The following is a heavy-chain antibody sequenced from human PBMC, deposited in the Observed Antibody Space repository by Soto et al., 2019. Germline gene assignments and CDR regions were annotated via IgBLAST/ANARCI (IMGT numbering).Heavy chain of an antibody. Sequence: ASVKVSCKASGYTFTSYAMHWVRQAPGQRLEWMGWINAGNGNTKYSQKFQGRVTITRDTSASTAYMELSSLRSEDTAVYYCARDSTVTLFWFEPWGQGTPVTVSS. V-gene: IGHV1-3*01. J-gene: IGHJ5*02. CDR2: INAGNGNT. CDR1: GYTFTSYA. CDR3: ARDSTVTLFWFEP. D-gene: IGHD4-17*01.